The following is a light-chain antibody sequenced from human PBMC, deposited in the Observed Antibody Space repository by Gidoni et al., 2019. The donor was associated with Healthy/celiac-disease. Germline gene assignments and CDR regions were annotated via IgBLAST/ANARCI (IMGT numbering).Light chain of an antibody. Sequence: PASLSASAGDRVTLTCRASQSISSYLTWYQQKPGKAPKLLIYAASSMQSGIPSRFSGSGSGTDFTLTISSLQSEDFAVYYCQQNYSTPYTFGQXTKVEIK. CDR1: QSISSY. J-gene: IGKJ2*01. CDR3: QQNYSTPYT. V-gene: IGKV1-39*01. CDR2: AAS.